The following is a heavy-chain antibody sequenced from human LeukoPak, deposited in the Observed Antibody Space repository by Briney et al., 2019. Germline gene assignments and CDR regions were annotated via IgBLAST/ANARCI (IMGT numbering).Heavy chain of an antibody. Sequence: PGGSLRLSCAASGFTFSNAWMSWVRQAPGKGLEWVGRIKSKTDGGTTDYAAPVKGRLTISRDDSKNTLYLQMNSLKTEDTAVYYCTTIYDSSGYCVYWGQGTLVTVSS. CDR1: GFTFSNAW. V-gene: IGHV3-15*01. J-gene: IGHJ4*02. D-gene: IGHD3-22*01. CDR3: TTIYDSSGYCVY. CDR2: IKSKTDGGTT.